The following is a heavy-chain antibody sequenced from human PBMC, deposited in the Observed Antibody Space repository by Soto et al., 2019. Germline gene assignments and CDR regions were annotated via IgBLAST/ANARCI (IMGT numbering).Heavy chain of an antibody. CDR3: ARPFEALGAVDY. V-gene: IGHV1-18*04. CDR2: ISAYNGNT. CDR1: GYTFTSYG. Sequence: ASVKVSCKASGYTFTSYGISWVRQAPGQGLEWMGWISAYNGNTDYAQKLQGRVTMTTDTSTSTAYMELRSLRSDDTAVYYCARPFEALGAVDYWGQETRSPSPQ. J-gene: IGHJ4*02.